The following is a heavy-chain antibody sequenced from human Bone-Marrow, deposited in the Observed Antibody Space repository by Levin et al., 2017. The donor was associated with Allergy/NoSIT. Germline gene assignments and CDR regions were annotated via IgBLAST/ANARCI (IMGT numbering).Heavy chain of an antibody. V-gene: IGHV3-33*07. Sequence: LSLTCAASGFPFSSYGIYWVRQAPGKGLEGVALIYNDGSKEIYADSVKGRFTISRDNFKNTAYLQMNSLRVEDTAVYYCAVRFVYSQGGYWGQGTLVTVSS. D-gene: IGHD2-15*01. J-gene: IGHJ4*02. CDR3: AVRFVYSQGGY. CDR2: IYNDGSKE. CDR1: GFPFSSYG.